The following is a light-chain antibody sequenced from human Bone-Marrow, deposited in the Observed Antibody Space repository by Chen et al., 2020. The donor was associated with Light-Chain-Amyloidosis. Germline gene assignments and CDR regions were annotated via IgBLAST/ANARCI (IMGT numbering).Light chain of an antibody. Sequence: NFMLTQPHSVSEAPGKTVIISCTRSSGSIATNYVPWYHQRPGSSHTTVIYEDDQRPSGVPDRFSGSIDRSSNSASLTISGLKTEDEADYYCQSYQGSSQGVFGGGTKLTVL. CDR1: SGSIATNY. J-gene: IGLJ3*02. V-gene: IGLV6-57*01. CDR2: EDD. CDR3: QSYQGSSQGV.